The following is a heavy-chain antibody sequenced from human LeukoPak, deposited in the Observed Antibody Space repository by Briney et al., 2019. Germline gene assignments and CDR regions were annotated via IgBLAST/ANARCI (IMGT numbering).Heavy chain of an antibody. V-gene: IGHV1-2*02. CDR1: GYTLTGYY. J-gene: IGHJ4*02. CDR3: ARKTAVTTPYDY. D-gene: IGHD2-21*02. Sequence: GASVKVSCKASGYTLTGYYMHWVRQAPGQGLEWMGWINPNSGGTNYAQKFQGRVTMTRDTSISTAYMELSRLRSDDTAVYYCARKTAVTTPYDYWGQGTLVTVSS. CDR2: INPNSGGT.